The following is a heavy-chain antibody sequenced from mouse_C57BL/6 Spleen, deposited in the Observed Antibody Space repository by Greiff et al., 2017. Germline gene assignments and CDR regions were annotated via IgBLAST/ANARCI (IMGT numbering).Heavy chain of an antibody. Sequence: DVQLQESGPELVKPGASVKIPCKASGYTFTDYNMDWVKQSHGKSLEWIGDINPNNGGTIYNQKFKGKATLTVDKSSSTAYMELRSLTSEDTAVYYCARNHYYGSSWDAMDYWGQGTSVTVSS. CDR2: INPNNGGT. CDR1: GYTFTDYN. J-gene: IGHJ4*01. V-gene: IGHV1-18*01. D-gene: IGHD1-1*01. CDR3: ARNHYYGSSWDAMDY.